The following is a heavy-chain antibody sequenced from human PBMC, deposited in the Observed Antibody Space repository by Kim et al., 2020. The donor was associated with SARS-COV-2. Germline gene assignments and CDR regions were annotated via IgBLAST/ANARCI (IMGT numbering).Heavy chain of an antibody. V-gene: IGHV3-66*01. Sequence: YYAASGKGRLTISRDNSKNTLYRQRNSLRAEDTAVYYCARSSMVRGPFEYWGQGTLVTVSS. J-gene: IGHJ4*02. D-gene: IGHD3-10*01. CDR3: ARSSMVRGPFEY.